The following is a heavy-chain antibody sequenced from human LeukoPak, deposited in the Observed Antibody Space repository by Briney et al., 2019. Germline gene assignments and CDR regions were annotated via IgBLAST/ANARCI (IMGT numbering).Heavy chain of an antibody. CDR2: FDPEDGET. CDR3: AAISPAYYYYYYMDV. Sequence: EASVKVSCKVSGYTLTELSMHWVRQAPGKGLEWMGGFDPEDGETIYAQKFQGRVTMTEDTSTDTAYMELSSLRSEDTAVYYCAAISPAYYYYYYMDVWGKGTTVTVSS. V-gene: IGHV1-24*01. D-gene: IGHD2-2*01. CDR1: GYTLTELS. J-gene: IGHJ6*03.